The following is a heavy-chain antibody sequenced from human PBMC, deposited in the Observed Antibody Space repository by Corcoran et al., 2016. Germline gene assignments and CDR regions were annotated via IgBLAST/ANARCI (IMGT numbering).Heavy chain of an antibody. Sequence: QVQLVESGGGVVQPGRSLRLSCAASGFTFSSYGMHWVHQAPGKGLEWVAVISYDGSNKYYADSVKGRFTISRDNSKNTLYLQMNSLRAEDTAVYYCAKDPGALYDYSNSPVEDRGGYFDYWGQGTLVTVSS. CDR2: ISYDGSNK. CDR3: AKDPGALYDYSNSPVEDRGGYFDY. V-gene: IGHV3-30*18. J-gene: IGHJ4*02. D-gene: IGHD4-4*01. CDR1: GFTFSSYG.